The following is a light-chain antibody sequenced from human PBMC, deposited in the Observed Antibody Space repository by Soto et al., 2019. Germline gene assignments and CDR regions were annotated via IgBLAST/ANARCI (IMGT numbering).Light chain of an antibody. CDR2: GAS. CDR1: HSVSSSY. V-gene: IGKV3-20*01. Sequence: EIVLTQSPGTLSLSPGERATLSCRASHSVSSSYLAWYQQKPGQAPRLLIHGASSRAIGIPDRFSGSGSGTDFILTISRLEPEDFAVYFCQQYGRSPRTFGQGTKA. J-gene: IGKJ1*01. CDR3: QQYGRSPRT.